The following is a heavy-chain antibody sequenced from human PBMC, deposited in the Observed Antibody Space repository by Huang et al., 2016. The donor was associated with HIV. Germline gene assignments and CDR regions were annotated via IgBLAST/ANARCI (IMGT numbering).Heavy chain of an antibody. D-gene: IGHD2-15*01. Sequence: EVQLVQSGAEVKKPGQSLKISCKGSGYTFTRTWMGIVYPDDSDTTYSPSFQGQVTFSADKSISTAYIQWKSLKASDTATYYCARLAIDCSDGTCYTENYFDTWGQGTQVTVSS. V-gene: IGHV5-51*02. CDR3: ARLAIDCSDGTCYTENYFDT. CDR2: VYPDDSDT. J-gene: IGHJ4*02. CDR1: GYTFTRTW.